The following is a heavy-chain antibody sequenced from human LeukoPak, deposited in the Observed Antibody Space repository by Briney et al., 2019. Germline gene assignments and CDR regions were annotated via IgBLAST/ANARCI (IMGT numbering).Heavy chain of an antibody. CDR1: GFPFSSYA. Sequence: SGGSLRLSCAASGFPFSSYAMHWVRQARGGGLEWVAVISCDGSNKYYADSVKGRFTISRDNYKNTLYLKMTSLRAGDTAVYYWARGPAYSWVYGSGWYGSCDYWGQGTLVTVSS. V-gene: IGHV3-30-3*01. D-gene: IGHD6-13*01. CDR2: ISCDGSNK. CDR3: ARGPAYSWVYGSGWYGSCDY. J-gene: IGHJ4*02.